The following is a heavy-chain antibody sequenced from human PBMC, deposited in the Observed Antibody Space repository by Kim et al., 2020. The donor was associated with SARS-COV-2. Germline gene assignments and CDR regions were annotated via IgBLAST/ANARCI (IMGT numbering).Heavy chain of an antibody. V-gene: IGHV3-33*06. Sequence: EKGRFTISRDNSKDTLYLQMNNLRAEDTAVYYCAKERRKYCSGGSCHLEYWGQGTLVTVSS. D-gene: IGHD2-15*01. J-gene: IGHJ4*02. CDR3: AKERRKYCSGGSCHLEY.